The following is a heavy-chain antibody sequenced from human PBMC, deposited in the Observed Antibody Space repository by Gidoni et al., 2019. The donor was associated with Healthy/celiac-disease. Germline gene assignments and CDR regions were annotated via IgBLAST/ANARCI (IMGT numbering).Heavy chain of an antibody. J-gene: IGHJ6*02. Sequence: QVQLVQSGAEVKKPGSSVKVSCKASGGTFSSYAISWVRQAPGQGLEWMGGIIPIFGTANYAQKFQGRVTITADKSTSTAYMELSSLRSEDTAVYYCARVSADTAMVLYYYGMDVWGQGTTVTVSS. D-gene: IGHD5-18*01. CDR3: ARVSADTAMVLYYYGMDV. V-gene: IGHV1-69*06. CDR1: GGTFSSYA. CDR2: IIPIFGTA.